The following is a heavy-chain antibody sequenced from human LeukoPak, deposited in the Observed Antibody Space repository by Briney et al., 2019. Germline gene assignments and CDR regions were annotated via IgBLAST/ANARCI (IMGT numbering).Heavy chain of an antibody. Sequence: ASVKVSCKASGYTFIGYYMHWVRQAPGQGLEWMGQINPNSGVTNYAQKFQGRVTMTRDTSISTAYMELSSLTSDDTAAYYCARETAVTGTFFDHWGQGTLVTVSS. CDR1: GYTFIGYY. D-gene: IGHD6-19*01. CDR3: ARETAVTGTFFDH. CDR2: INPNSGVT. V-gene: IGHV1-2*06. J-gene: IGHJ4*02.